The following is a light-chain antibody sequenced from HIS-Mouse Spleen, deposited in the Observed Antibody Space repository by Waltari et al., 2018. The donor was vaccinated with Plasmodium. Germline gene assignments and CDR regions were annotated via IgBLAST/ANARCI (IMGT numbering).Light chain of an antibody. J-gene: IGLJ2*01. CDR3: CSYAGSSSLV. CDR1: SSDVGSYTL. Sequence: QTALTQPASVSGSPGQSITISCTGTSSDVGSYTLVSWYQQQPGKAPKLMIYEGSKRPSGVANRFAGAKSGNTAALTISGLQAGDEADYYCCSYAGSSSLVFGGGTKLTVL. V-gene: IGLV2-23*01. CDR2: EGS.